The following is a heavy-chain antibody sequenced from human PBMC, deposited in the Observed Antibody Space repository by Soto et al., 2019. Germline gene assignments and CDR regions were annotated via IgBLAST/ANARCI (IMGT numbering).Heavy chain of an antibody. V-gene: IGHV1-69*02. J-gene: IGHJ6*02. CDR2: IIPILGIA. CDR1: GGTFSSYT. CDR3: ARGRKDYYYGMDV. Sequence: QVQLVQSGAEVKKPGSSVKVSCKASGGTFSSYTISWVRQAPGQGLEWMGRIIPILGIANYAQKFQGRVTITEDKATSTAYMELSSMRSEDTAVYYCARGRKDYYYGMDVWGQGTTVTVSS.